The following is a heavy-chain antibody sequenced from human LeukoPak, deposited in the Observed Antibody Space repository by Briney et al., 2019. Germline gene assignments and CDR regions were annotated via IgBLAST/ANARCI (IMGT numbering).Heavy chain of an antibody. CDR2: ITNGGRTT. J-gene: IGHJ6*02. D-gene: IGHD3-9*01. CDR3: ARSIVLTGVGVDV. Sequence: GGSLRFSCAASGFTFRDYNMNWVRQAPGKGLDWVSYITNGGRTTHHADSVKGRFPISRANAKKTLNLQMNTMRAQAPAGYYCARSIVLTGVGVDVWGQGTTFTVSS. V-gene: IGHV3-11*01. CDR1: GFTFRDYN.